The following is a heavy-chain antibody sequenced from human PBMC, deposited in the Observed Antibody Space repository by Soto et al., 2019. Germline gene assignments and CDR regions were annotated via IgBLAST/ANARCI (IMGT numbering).Heavy chain of an antibody. Sequence: PSETLSLTCTVSGGSISSSSYYWGWIRQPPGKGLEWIGSIYYSGSTYYNPSLKSRVTISVDTSKNQFSLKLSSVTAADTAVYYCARLDYYYGMDVWGQGTKVT. CDR3: ARLDYYYGMDV. CDR2: IYYSGST. CDR1: GGSISSSSYY. V-gene: IGHV4-39*01. J-gene: IGHJ6*02.